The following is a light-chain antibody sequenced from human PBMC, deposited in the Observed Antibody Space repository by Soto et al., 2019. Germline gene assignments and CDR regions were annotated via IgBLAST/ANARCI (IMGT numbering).Light chain of an antibody. CDR2: AAS. CDR1: QGISSY. Sequence: AIRMTQSPSSLSASTGDRVPITCRPSQGISSYLAWYQQKPGKAPKLLIYAASTLQSGVPSRFSGSGSGTDFTLTISCLQSEDFATYYCQQYYSYPPLTFGGGTKVEIK. J-gene: IGKJ4*01. V-gene: IGKV1-8*01. CDR3: QQYYSYPPLT.